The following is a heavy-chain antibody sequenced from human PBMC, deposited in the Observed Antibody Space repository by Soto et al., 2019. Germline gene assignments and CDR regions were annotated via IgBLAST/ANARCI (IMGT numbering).Heavy chain of an antibody. Sequence: PDNLLLTYAVYPVSFSGYYWGGIRQPPGKGLEWIGGINHSGSANYNPCLKGRVTISGDTSKNQFSLKLSSVTAADTAVYYCARGSLYDSSGYYSVWFDPWGQG. D-gene: IGHD3-22*01. CDR3: ARGSLYDSSGYYSVWFDP. CDR2: INHSGSA. CDR1: PVSFSGYY. V-gene: IGHV4-34*01. J-gene: IGHJ5*02.